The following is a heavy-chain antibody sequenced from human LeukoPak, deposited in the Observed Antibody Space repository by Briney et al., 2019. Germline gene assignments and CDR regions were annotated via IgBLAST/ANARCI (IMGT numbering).Heavy chain of an antibody. Sequence: PGGSLRLSCVASEYTFSNYAMSWVRQVPGKGLEWFSSIDSGGGSTYYADSVEGRFTISRDNSKNTLYLQMNSLRAEDTAIYYCASADGSGYRYYWGQGTLVTVSS. CDR2: IDSGGGST. V-gene: IGHV3-23*01. CDR1: EYTFSNYA. D-gene: IGHD3-22*01. J-gene: IGHJ4*02. CDR3: ASADGSGYRYY.